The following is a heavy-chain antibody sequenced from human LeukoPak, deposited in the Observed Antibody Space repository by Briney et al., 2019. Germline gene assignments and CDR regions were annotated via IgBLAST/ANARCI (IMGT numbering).Heavy chain of an antibody. CDR1: GGTFSSYA. V-gene: IGHV1-69*13. Sequence: ASVKVSCKASGGTFSSYAISWVRQAPGQGLERMGGIIPIFGTANYAQKFQGRVTITADESTSTAYMELSSLRSEDTAVYYCASTVTTLKKLGEFDYWGQGTLVTVSS. D-gene: IGHD4-17*01. CDR2: IIPIFGTA. CDR3: ASTVTTLKKLGEFDY. J-gene: IGHJ4*02.